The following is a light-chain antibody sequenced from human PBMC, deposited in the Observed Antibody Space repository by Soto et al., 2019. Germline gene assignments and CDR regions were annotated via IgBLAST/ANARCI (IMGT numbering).Light chain of an antibody. J-gene: IGKJ2*01. CDR2: AAS. V-gene: IGKV1-33*01. CDR3: QQYYSLPYT. Sequence: DIQMSQSPSSLSASVGDRVTITCQASQGISQDLNWYQQKPGKAPKLLMYAASNLETGVPSRFSGSGSETDFTFTISSLQPEDIATYYCQQYYSLPYTSGQGTKLEI. CDR1: QGISQD.